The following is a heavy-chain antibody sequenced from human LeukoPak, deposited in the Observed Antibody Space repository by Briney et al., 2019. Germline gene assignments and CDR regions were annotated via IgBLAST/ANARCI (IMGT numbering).Heavy chain of an antibody. J-gene: IGHJ3*02. V-gene: IGHV4-34*01. D-gene: IGHD6-19*01. Sequence: PETLSLTCAVYGGSFSGYYWSWIRQPPGKGLEWIGEINHSGSTNYNPSLKSRVTISVDTSKNQFSLKLSSVTAADTAVYYCARDLQYSSGWGRAFDIWGQGTMVTVSS. CDR3: ARDLQYSSGWGRAFDI. CDR2: INHSGST. CDR1: GGSFSGYY.